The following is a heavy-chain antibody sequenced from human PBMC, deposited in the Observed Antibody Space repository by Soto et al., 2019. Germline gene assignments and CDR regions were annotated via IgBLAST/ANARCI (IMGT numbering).Heavy chain of an antibody. CDR3: ARHSLVENYYYYYYMDV. V-gene: IGHV5-51*01. Sequence: PGESLKISCKGSGYSFTSYWIGWVRQMPGKGLEWMGIIYPGDSDTRYSPSFQGQVTISADKSISTAYLQWSSLKASDTAMYYCARHSLVENYYYYYYMDVWGKGTTVTVSS. CDR1: GYSFTSYW. CDR2: IYPGDSDT. J-gene: IGHJ6*03.